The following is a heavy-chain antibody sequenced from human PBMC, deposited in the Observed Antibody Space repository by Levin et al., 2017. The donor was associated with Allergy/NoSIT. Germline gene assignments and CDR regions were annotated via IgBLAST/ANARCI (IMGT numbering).Heavy chain of an antibody. CDR2: FDPEDGET. Sequence: ASVKVSCKVSGYTLTELSMHWVRQAPGKGLEWMGGFDPEDGETIYAQKFQGRVTMTEDTSTDTAYMELSSLRSEDTAVYYCATSGKAVAGFDAFDIWGQGTMVTVSS. V-gene: IGHV1-24*01. D-gene: IGHD6-19*01. J-gene: IGHJ3*02. CDR1: GYTLTELS. CDR3: ATSGKAVAGFDAFDI.